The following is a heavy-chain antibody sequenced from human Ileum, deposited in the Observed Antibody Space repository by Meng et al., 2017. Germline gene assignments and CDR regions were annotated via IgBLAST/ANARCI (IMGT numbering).Heavy chain of an antibody. D-gene: IGHD3-10*01. J-gene: IGHJ6*02. CDR2: INSDESST. V-gene: IGHV3-74*01. CDR3: VRGVNKYYYGMDV. Sequence: GESLKISCAASGFTFSSYWMHWVRQAPGKGLVWVSRINSDESSTSYADSVKGRFTISRDNAKNTLYLQMNSLRAEDTAVYYCVRGVNKYYYGMDVWGQGTTVTVSS. CDR1: GFTFSSYW.